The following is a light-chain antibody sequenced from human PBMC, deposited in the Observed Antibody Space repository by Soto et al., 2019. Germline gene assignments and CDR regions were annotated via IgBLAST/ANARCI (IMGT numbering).Light chain of an antibody. CDR1: SSDGGVDNY. J-gene: IGLJ2*01. V-gene: IGLV2-8*01. Sequence: QSALTQPPSASGSPGQSVTISCAGTSSDGGVDNYVSWYQQRPGKAPQLIIYEVRKRPSGVPDRFSGSKSGNMASLTVSGLQAEDAGSYFCSSYAGSNRVVFGGGTKLTVL. CDR3: SSYAGSNRVV. CDR2: EVR.